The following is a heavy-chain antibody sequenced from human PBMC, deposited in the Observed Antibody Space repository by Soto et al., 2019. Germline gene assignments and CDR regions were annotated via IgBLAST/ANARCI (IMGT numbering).Heavy chain of an antibody. J-gene: IGHJ5*02. D-gene: IGHD1-20*01. CDR3: ARRLTGRTTGDWFDP. CDR2: ISSGGGTS. Sequence: LRLSCAASGFIFSDYYMTWIRQAPGKGLEWISDISSGGGTSYFADSVRGRFTISRDNANNSLYLQMNNLRAEDTAIYYCARRLTGRTTGDWFDPWGQGTPVTVSS. CDR1: GFIFSDYY. V-gene: IGHV3-11*01.